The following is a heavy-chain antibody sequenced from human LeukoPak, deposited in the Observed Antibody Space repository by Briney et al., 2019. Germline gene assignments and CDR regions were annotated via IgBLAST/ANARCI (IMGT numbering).Heavy chain of an antibody. CDR1: GSPFTSDW. V-gene: IGHV5-51*01. CDR2: IYPGDSDP. Sequence: GGPLKISGKGSGSPFTSDWIGWARQLPGKGLEWMGVIYPGDSDPSYSPSFHGQVTISADKSISTAYLQRSSLQASDTAMYYCARLPYCGGDCFPNWFDPWGQGTLVTVSS. CDR3: ARLPYCGGDCFPNWFDP. J-gene: IGHJ5*02. D-gene: IGHD2-21*02.